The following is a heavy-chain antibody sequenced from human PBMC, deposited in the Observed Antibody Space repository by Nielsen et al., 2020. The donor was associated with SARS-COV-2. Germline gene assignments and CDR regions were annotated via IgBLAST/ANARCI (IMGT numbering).Heavy chain of an antibody. CDR2: ISYDGSNK. D-gene: IGHD6-13*01. Sequence: GESLKISCAASGFTFSSYAMYWVRQAPGKGLEWVAVISYDGSNKYYADSVKGRFTISRDNSKNTLYLQMNSLRAEDTAVYYCARDFRSSRPPYYYYGMDVWGQGTTVTVSS. CDR3: ARDFRSSRPPYYYYGMDV. CDR1: GFTFSSYA. J-gene: IGHJ6*02. V-gene: IGHV3-30-3*01.